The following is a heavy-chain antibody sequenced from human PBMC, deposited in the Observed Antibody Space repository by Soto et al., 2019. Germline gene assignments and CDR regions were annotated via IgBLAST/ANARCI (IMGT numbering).Heavy chain of an antibody. V-gene: IGHV3-74*01. Sequence: GGSLRLSCAASGFTFSSYWMHWVRQAPGKGLVWVSRINSDGSSTSYADSVKGRFTISRDNAKNTLYLQMNSLRAEDTAVYYCARQWTIYDNLSGYFQYYYYYCSQGTLVTVSS. J-gene: IGHJ4*02. CDR2: INSDGSST. CDR1: GFTFSSYW. D-gene: IGHD3-9*01. CDR3: ARQWTIYDNLSGYFQYYYYY.